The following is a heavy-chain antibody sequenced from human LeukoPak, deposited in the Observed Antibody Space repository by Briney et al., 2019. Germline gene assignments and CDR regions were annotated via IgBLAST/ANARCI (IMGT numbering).Heavy chain of an antibody. CDR2: ISAYNGNT. V-gene: IGHV1-18*01. J-gene: IGHJ5*02. Sequence: ASVTVSCKASGYTFTSYGISWVRQAPGQGLEWMGWISAYNGNTNYAQKLQGRVTMTTDTSTSTAYMELRSLRSDDTAVYYCARGPRGDDDNWFDPWGQGTLVTVSS. CDR1: GYTFTSYG. CDR3: ARGPRGDDDNWFDP. D-gene: IGHD5-24*01.